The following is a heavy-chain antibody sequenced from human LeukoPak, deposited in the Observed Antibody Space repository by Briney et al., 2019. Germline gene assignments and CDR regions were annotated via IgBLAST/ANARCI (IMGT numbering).Heavy chain of an antibody. CDR2: ISAYNGNT. V-gene: IGHV1-18*01. D-gene: IGHD5-24*01. CDR1: GYTFISYD. CDR3: ARDPLRLEAAGWLQLPYDY. J-gene: IGHJ4*02. Sequence: ASVKVSCKASGYTFISYDISWVRQAPGQGLEWMGWISAYNGNTNYAQKLQGRVTMTTDTSTSTAYMELRSLRSDDTAVYYCARDPLRLEAAGWLQLPYDYWGQGTLVTVSS.